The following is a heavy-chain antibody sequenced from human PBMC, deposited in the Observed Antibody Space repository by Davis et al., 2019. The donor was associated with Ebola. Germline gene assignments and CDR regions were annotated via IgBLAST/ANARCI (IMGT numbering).Heavy chain of an antibody. V-gene: IGHV1-69*13. J-gene: IGHJ4*02. CDR2: IIPIVGTA. CDR3: ARAEYNWNSFAY. Sequence: SVKVSCKASGGTFSSFDISWVRQPPGQGLEWMGGIIPIVGTASYAQKFQGRVTITADESTSTAYMELRSLRSDDTAVYYCARAEYNWNSFAYWGQGTLVTVSS. CDR1: GGTFSSFD. D-gene: IGHD1-7*01.